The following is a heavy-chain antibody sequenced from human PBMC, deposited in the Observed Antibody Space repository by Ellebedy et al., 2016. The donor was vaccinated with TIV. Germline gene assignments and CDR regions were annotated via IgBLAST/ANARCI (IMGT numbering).Heavy chain of an antibody. CDR3: AKDAGDGYNIRFGYYFDY. V-gene: IGHV3-23*01. CDR2: ISYNSDRT. J-gene: IGHJ4*02. CDR1: GFTFSGYA. Sequence: GESLKISXAASGFTFSGYAMSWVRQAPGKGLEWVSSISYNSDRTYYADSVKGRFTISRDNSKNTLYLQMNSLRAEDTAVYYCAKDAGDGYNIRFGYYFDYWGQGTLITVSS. D-gene: IGHD5-24*01.